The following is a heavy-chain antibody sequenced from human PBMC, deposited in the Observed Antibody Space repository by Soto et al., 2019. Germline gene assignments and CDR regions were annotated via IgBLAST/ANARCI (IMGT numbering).Heavy chain of an antibody. CDR1: GGSFSGYY. CDR2: INHSGST. D-gene: IGHD6-13*01. CDR3: ARHPGPQLAKAAFDI. V-gene: IGHV4-34*01. J-gene: IGHJ3*02. Sequence: QVQLQQWGAGLLKPSETLSLTCAVYGGSFSGYYWSWIRQPPGKGLEWIGEINHSGSTNYNPSLKSRVTISVDTSKNQLSLKLSSVTAADTDVYYCARHPGPQLAKAAFDIWGQGTMVTVSS.